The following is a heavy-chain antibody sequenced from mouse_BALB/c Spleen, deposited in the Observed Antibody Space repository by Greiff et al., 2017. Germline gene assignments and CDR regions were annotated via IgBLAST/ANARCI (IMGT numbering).Heavy chain of an antibody. V-gene: IGHV5-6-4*01. CDR1: GFTFSSYT. D-gene: IGHD2-2*01. CDR3: TRDRSGYDGFDY. J-gene: IGHJ2*01. CDR2: ISSGGSYT. Sequence: EVKLVESGGGLVKPGGSLKLSCAASGFTFSSYTMSWVRQTPEKRLEWVATISSGGSYTYYPDSVKGRFTISRDNAKNTLYLQMSSLKSEDTAMYCCTRDRSGYDGFDYWGQGTTLTVSS.